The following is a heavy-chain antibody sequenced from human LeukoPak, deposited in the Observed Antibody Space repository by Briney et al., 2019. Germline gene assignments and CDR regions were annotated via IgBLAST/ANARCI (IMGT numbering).Heavy chain of an antibody. CDR1: GYTFTGYY. CDR3: ARVKVGATIYYFDY. D-gene: IGHD1-26*01. J-gene: IGHJ4*02. V-gene: IGHV1-2*02. CDR2: INPNSGGT. Sequence: ASVKVSCKASGYTFTGYYMHWVRQAPGQGLEWMGWINPNSGGTNYALKFQGRVTMTRDTSISTAYMELSRLRSDDTAVYYCARVKVGATIYYFDYWGQGTLVTVSS.